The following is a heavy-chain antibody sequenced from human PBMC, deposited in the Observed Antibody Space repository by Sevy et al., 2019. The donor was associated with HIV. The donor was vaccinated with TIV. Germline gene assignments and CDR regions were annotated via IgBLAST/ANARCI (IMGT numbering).Heavy chain of an antibody. J-gene: IGHJ3*02. V-gene: IGHV3-23*01. D-gene: IGHD5-12*01. CDR3: AKWSMGGARWLQLGAFDI. Sequence: GGSLRLSCAASGFTFSSSAMTWVRQAPGKGLEWVSAITSNGGSTFYADSVKGRFTISRDISQNTLYLQMNSLRAEDTAVYYCAKWSMGGARWLQLGAFDIWGQGTMVTVSS. CDR2: ITSNGGST. CDR1: GFTFSSSA.